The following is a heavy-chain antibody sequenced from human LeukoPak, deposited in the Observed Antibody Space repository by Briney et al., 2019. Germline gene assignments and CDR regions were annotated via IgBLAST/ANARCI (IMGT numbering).Heavy chain of an antibody. CDR3: AKAGMGYYFDY. CDR2: ISDSGSAT. V-gene: IGHV3-23*01. D-gene: IGHD5-24*01. Sequence: PGGSLRLSCAASGFTFSNYNMNWVRQAPGKGLEWVSYISDSGSATYYADSVKGRFTISRDNSKNTLYLQMNSLRAEDTAVFYCAKAGMGYYFDYWGQGTLVTVSS. J-gene: IGHJ4*02. CDR1: GFTFSNYN.